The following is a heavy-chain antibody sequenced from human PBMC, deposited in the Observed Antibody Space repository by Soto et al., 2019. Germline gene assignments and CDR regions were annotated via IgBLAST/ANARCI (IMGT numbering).Heavy chain of an antibody. D-gene: IGHD2-2*01. V-gene: IGHV1-46*02. Sequence: SVKVSCKACGYTFNSYYMHWVRQAPGQGLEWMGIINPSGGSTSYAQKFQGRVTMTRDTSTSTVYMELSSLRSEDTAVYYCARETDIVLVPAANPHNWFDPWGQGTLVTVSS. CDR2: INPSGGST. CDR3: ARETDIVLVPAANPHNWFDP. J-gene: IGHJ5*02. CDR1: GYTFNSYY.